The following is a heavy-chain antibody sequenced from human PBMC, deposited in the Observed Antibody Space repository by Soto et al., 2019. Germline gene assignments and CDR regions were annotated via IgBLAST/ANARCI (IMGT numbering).Heavy chain of an antibody. CDR2: IYFSGAT. D-gene: IGHD6-13*01. V-gene: IGHV4-61*01. CDR1: GGSVSSGTYY. J-gene: IGHJ5*01. CDR3: ARHRRSSSWFGY. Sequence: QVLLQESGPGLVKPSETLSLTCTVSGGSVSSGTYYWSWIRQPPGKGLEWIGYIYFSGATNYNHSLKSRVTISIDTSKNQFSLRLSSVTAADTAVYYCARHRRSSSWFGYWGQGTLVTVSS.